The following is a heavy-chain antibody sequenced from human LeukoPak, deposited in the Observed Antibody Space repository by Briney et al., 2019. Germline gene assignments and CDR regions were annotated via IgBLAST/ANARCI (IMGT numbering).Heavy chain of an antibody. CDR1: GFTFSNYG. Sequence: PGGALRLSCAASGFTFSNYGMHWVGQARGKGVEGVAFIRYDGSKEYYADSVKGRFTISRDNSKNTLYLQMHSLRSEDTSVFYCARTLSSAMATGYWGQGTLVTVSS. D-gene: IGHD5-24*01. J-gene: IGHJ4*02. CDR2: IRYDGSKE. V-gene: IGHV3-30*02. CDR3: ARTLSSAMATGY.